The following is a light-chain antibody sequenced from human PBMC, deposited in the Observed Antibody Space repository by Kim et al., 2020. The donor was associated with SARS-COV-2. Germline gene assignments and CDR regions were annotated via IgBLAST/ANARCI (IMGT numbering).Light chain of an antibody. V-gene: IGLV3-19*01. CDR2: GEN. CDR1: NLRNYY. CDR3: SSRDSSGSHLM. J-gene: IGLJ3*02. Sequence: ALGQTVVNTCRGDNLRNYYATWYQQMPGQAPPLVIYGENKRPSAIPPRFSGSTSRGTASSTITGAQEEDEADYFCSSRDSSGSHLMFGGGTQLTVL.